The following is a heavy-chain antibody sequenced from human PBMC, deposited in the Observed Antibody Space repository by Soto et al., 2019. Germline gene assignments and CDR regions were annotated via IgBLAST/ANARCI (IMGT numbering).Heavy chain of an antibody. V-gene: IGHV3-23*01. Sequence: GGSLRLSCAASGFTFSSYAMSWVRQAPGKGLEWVSAISGSGGSTYYADSVKGRFTISRDNAKNSLYLQMNSLRDEDTAVYYCARVPDSSGYNFYYYYGMDVWGQGTTVTVSS. CDR1: GFTFSSYA. D-gene: IGHD3-22*01. J-gene: IGHJ6*02. CDR3: ARVPDSSGYNFYYYYGMDV. CDR2: ISGSGGST.